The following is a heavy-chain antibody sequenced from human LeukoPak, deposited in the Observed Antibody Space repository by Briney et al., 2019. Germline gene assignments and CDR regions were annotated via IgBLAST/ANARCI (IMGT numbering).Heavy chain of an antibody. D-gene: IGHD1-26*01. CDR1: GFIFSDHW. V-gene: IGHV3-7*03. CDR3: AKDYEPLVGVHRWGDWFDP. J-gene: IGHJ5*02. Sequence: GGSLRLSCAASGFIFSDHWMTWVRQTPGKGLEWVANINQDGSEKYYVDSVKGRFTISRDNAKNSLYLQMNSLRAEDTAVYYCAKDYEPLVGVHRWGDWFDPWGQGTLVTVSS. CDR2: INQDGSEK.